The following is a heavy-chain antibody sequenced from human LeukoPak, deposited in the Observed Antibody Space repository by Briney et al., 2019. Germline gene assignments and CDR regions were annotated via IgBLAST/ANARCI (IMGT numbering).Heavy chain of an antibody. V-gene: IGHV4-59*01. Sequence: PSETLSLTCTVSGVSISSYYWSWIRQPPGKGLEWIGYIYYSGSTNYNPSLKSRVTISVDTSKNQFSLKLSSVTAADTAVYYCARSPDSGGSPRLVDYWGQGTLVTVSS. D-gene: IGHD2-8*02. CDR1: GVSISSYY. CDR3: ARSPDSGGSPRLVDY. J-gene: IGHJ4*02. CDR2: IYYSGST.